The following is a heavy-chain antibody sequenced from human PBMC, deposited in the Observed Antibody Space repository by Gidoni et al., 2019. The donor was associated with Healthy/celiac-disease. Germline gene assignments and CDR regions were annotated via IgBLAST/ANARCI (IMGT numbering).Heavy chain of an antibody. D-gene: IGHD2-15*01. Sequence: QVQLQQWGAGLLKPSETLSLTCAVYGGSFSGYYWSWLRQPPGKGLEWIGEINHSGSTNYNPSLKSRVPISVDTSKNQFSLKLSSVTAADTAVYYCARDCSGGSCYYYYGMDVWGQGTTVTVSS. CDR3: ARDCSGGSCYYYYGMDV. CDR1: GGSFSGYY. V-gene: IGHV4-34*01. CDR2: INHSGST. J-gene: IGHJ6*02.